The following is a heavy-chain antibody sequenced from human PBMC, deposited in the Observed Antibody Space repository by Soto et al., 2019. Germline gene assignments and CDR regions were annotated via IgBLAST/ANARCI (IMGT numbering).Heavy chain of an antibody. D-gene: IGHD1-1*01. V-gene: IGHV1-2*02. Sequence: ASVKVSCKASGYTFTGHYIHWVRQAPEQGPEWMGEISSESGGTRYAQKFQGRVTLTRDTSITTVYMELSNLSPDDTAVYYCGRGRSGQLGVFYWGQGTLGTVSS. CDR2: ISSESGGT. CDR1: GYTFTGHY. CDR3: GRGRSGQLGVFY. J-gene: IGHJ4*02.